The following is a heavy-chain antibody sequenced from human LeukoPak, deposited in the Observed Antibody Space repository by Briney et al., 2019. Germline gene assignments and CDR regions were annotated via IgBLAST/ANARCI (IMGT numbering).Heavy chain of an antibody. CDR2: ISSSGGET. CDR3: ARKSYAPGSLSFSDY. Sequence: GGSLRLSCAAPGFTFNDYGMNWVSQAPGKGLEWVASISSSGGETYLADSLKGRFTVSRDNSKNTLYLQMNSLRAEDTAVYYCARKSYAPGSLSFSDYWGQGTLVTVSS. J-gene: IGHJ4*02. D-gene: IGHD3-10*01. V-gene: IGHV3-23*01. CDR1: GFTFNDYG.